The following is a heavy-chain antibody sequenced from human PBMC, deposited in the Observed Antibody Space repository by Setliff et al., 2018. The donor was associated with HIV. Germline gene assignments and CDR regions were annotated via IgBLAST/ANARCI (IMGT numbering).Heavy chain of an antibody. CDR1: GFSLSTYS. D-gene: IGHD3-10*01. CDR3: AALGSHYYGSGTYFPGY. V-gene: IGHV3-48*01. Sequence: GGSLRLSCIASGFSLSTYSMNWVRQAPGKGLEWISYISGDSRTTYYADSVKGRFTISRDDAKTSLYLQMNSLRAEDTAAYYCAALGSHYYGSGTYFPGYWGQGTLVTVSS. J-gene: IGHJ4*02. CDR2: ISGDSRTT.